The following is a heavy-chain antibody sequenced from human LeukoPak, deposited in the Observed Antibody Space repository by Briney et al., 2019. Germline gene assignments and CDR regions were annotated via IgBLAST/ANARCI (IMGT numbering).Heavy chain of an antibody. CDR3: ARVIAAACDY. J-gene: IGHJ4*02. V-gene: IGHV6-1*01. CDR2: TYYRSKWYN. Sequence: SQTLSLTCAISGDCVSSNSAAWNRIRQSPSRGLEWLGRTYYRSKWYNDYAVSVKSRITINPATSKNQFSLQLNSVTPEDTAVYYCARVIAAACDYWGQGTLVTVSS. D-gene: IGHD6-13*01. CDR1: GDCVSSNSAA.